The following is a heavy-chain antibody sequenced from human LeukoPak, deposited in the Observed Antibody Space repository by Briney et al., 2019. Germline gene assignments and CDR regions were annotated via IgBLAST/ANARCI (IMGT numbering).Heavy chain of an antibody. CDR3: ARHTGVLCNDGPLFDY. J-gene: IGHJ4*02. D-gene: IGHD1-1*01. CDR1: GGSISSSSYY. Sequence: SETLSLTCTVSGGSISSSSYYWGWIRQPPGKGLQWIGSIYYSGSTYYNPSLKSRVTISVDTSKNQFSLKLSSVTAADTAVYYCARHTGVLCNDGPLFDYWGQGTLVTVSS. V-gene: IGHV4-39*01. CDR2: IYYSGST.